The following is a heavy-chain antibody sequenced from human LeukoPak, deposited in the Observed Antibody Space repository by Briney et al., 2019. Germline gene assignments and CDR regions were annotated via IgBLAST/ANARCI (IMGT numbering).Heavy chain of an antibody. CDR1: GFTFSSYA. V-gene: IGHV3-30*04. Sequence: PGGSLRLSCAASGFTFSSYAMHWVRQAPGKGLEWVAVISYDGSNKYYADSVKGRFTISRDNSKNTLHLQMNSLRAEDTAVYYCASRNWNDVNYWGQGTLVTVSS. J-gene: IGHJ4*02. CDR2: ISYDGSNK. D-gene: IGHD1-20*01. CDR3: ASRNWNDVNY.